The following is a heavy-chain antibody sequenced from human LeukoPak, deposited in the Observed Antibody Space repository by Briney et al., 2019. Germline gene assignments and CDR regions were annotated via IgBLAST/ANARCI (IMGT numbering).Heavy chain of an antibody. J-gene: IGHJ6*03. D-gene: IGHD5-24*01. V-gene: IGHV3-23*01. CDR2: ISGSGGST. Sequence: PGGSLRLSCAASGFTFSSYAMSWVRQAPGKGLEWVSAISGSGGSTYYADSVKGRFTISRDNSKNTLYLQMNSLRAEDTAVYYCAREGPYGDNYYYYYMDVWGKGTTVTVSS. CDR3: AREGPYGDNYYYYYMDV. CDR1: GFTFSSYA.